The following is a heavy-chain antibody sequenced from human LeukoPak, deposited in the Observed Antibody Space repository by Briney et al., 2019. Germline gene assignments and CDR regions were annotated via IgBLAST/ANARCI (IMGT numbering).Heavy chain of an antibody. J-gene: IGHJ4*02. D-gene: IGHD2-2*02. CDR2: IYHSGST. CDR3: AGGGIVVVPAAIDGRDY. Sequence: PSETLSLTCAVSGYSISSGYYRGWIRQPPGKGLEWIGSIYHSGSTYYNPSLKSRVTISVDTSKNQFSLKLSSVTAADTAVYYCAGGGIVVVPAAIDGRDYWGQGTLVTVSS. V-gene: IGHV4-38-2*01. CDR1: GYSISSGYY.